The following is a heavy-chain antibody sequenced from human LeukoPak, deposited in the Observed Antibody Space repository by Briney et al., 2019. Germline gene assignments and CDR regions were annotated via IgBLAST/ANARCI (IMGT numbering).Heavy chain of an antibody. CDR2: IRFDGSNT. J-gene: IGHJ4*02. V-gene: IGHV3-30*02. Sequence: EGSLRLSCVASGFTFRLFGMHWVRQAPGKGLEWVSFIRFDGSNTYHADSVKGRFTTSRDNSKNTLYLQMNSLTSADTAVYYCAKVKTDILIPDYWGQGTLVTVSS. D-gene: IGHD2-21*02. CDR3: AKVKTDILIPDY. CDR1: GFTFRLFG.